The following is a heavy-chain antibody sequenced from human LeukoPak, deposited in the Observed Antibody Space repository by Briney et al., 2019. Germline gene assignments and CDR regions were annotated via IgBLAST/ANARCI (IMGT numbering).Heavy chain of an antibody. Sequence: PSETLSLTCAVYGGSFSGYYWSWIRQPPGKGLEWIGEINHSGSTNYNPSLKSRVTISVDTSKNQFSLKLSSVTAADTAVYYCARGPPTPSEIRGSGYDYGDYWGQGTLVTVSS. D-gene: IGHD5-12*01. CDR3: ARGPPTPSEIRGSGYDYGDY. V-gene: IGHV4-34*01. CDR2: INHSGST. CDR1: GGSFSGYY. J-gene: IGHJ4*02.